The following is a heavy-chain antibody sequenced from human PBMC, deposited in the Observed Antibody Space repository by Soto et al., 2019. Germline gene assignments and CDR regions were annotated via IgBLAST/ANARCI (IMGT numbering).Heavy chain of an antibody. J-gene: IGHJ4*02. CDR1: GFTFSDYY. CDR3: ARVGTEWEIYYFDY. D-gene: IGHD1-26*01. V-gene: IGHV3-11*05. Sequence: QVQLVESGGGLVKPGGSLRLSCAASGFTFSDYYMSWIRQAPGKGLEWVSYISSSSSYTNYADSVKGRFTISRDNAKNSLYLQMNSLRAEDTAVYYCARVGTEWEIYYFDYWGQGTLVTVSS. CDR2: ISSSSSYT.